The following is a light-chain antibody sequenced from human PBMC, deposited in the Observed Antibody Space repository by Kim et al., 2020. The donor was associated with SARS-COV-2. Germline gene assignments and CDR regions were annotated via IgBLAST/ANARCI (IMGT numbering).Light chain of an antibody. CDR2: EDN. CDR1: DGSSARND. V-gene: IGLV6-57*03. J-gene: IGLJ3*02. CDR3: QSYDSSSWV. Sequence: GRTVTSSCTRNDGSSARNDGQWYQHRPGSAPTTVIYEDNQRPSGVPDRFSGSIDSSSNSASLTISGLKTEDEADYYCQSYDSSSWVFGGGTQLTVL.